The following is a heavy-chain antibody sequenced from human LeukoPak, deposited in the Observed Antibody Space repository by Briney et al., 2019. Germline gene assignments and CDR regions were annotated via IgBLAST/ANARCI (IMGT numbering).Heavy chain of an antibody. D-gene: IGHD6-19*01. CDR3: ARDSSDFRSDAFDI. CDR1: GGSVSSGSYN. CDR2: IYDSGST. V-gene: IGHV4-61*01. Sequence: SETLSLTCTVSGGSVSSGSYNWSWIGQPPGKGLEWIGYIYDSGSTNDNPAPKSRITISVDTSKNQFSLKLSSVTAADTAVYYCARDSSDFRSDAFDIWGQGTMVTVSS. J-gene: IGHJ3*02.